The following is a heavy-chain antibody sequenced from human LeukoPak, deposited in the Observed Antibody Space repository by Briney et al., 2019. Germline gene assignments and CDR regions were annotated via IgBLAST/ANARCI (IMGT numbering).Heavy chain of an antibody. Sequence: KRSGPTLVNPTQTLTLTCTFAGFSLSTSGVGVGWIRQPPGKALEWLALVYWNGDKRYSPSLKNRLTITKDTSKNQVALSMTSMDPVDTATYHCVYILERPEYPNGWRGCRFDRWGQGTLVTVSS. CDR1: GFSLSTSGVG. CDR3: VYILERPEYPNGWRGCRFDR. V-gene: IGHV2-5*04. D-gene: IGHD6-19*01. J-gene: IGHJ4*02. CDR2: VYWNGDK.